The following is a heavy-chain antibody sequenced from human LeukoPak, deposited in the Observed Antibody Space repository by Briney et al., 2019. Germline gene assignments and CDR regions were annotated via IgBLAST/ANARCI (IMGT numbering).Heavy chain of an antibody. V-gene: IGHV3-23*01. CDR2: ISGGGGST. D-gene: IGHD4-4*01. J-gene: IGHJ6*02. CDR1: GFTFSSYA. Sequence: PGGSLRLSCAASGFTFSSYAMSWVRQAPGKGLEWVSAISGGGGSTYYGDSVKGRFTISRDDSKNTLYLQMNSLRAEDTAVYYCAKDYSSPYHYYGLDVWGLGTTVTVSS. CDR3: AKDYSSPYHYYGLDV.